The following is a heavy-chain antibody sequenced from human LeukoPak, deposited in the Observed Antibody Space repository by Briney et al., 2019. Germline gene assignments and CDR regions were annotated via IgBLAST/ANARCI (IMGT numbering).Heavy chain of an antibody. CDR3: ARDGYYDNSGFYRYYFDS. D-gene: IGHD3-22*01. CDR2: IYSGGST. Sequence: GGSLRLSCAASGFTVSSNYMSWVRQPPGKGLEWVSLIYSGGSTYYAGSLKGRFTISRDNSKNTLYLQMNSLRAEDTAVYYCARDGYYDNSGFYRYYFDSWGQGTLVTVSS. CDR1: GFTVSSNY. J-gene: IGHJ4*02. V-gene: IGHV3-66*01.